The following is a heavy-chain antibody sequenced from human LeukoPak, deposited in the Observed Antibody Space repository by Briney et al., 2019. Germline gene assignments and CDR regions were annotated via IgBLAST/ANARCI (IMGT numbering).Heavy chain of an antibody. Sequence: SETLSLTCTVSGGSINNYYWSWIRQPPGKGLEWIGYIYYRWSTNYNPSLKSRVTFSLDTSKNQFSLKLNSVTAADTAVYYCARGGDYGDLRYFDYWGQGTLVTVSS. CDR2: IYYRWST. V-gene: IGHV4-59*01. CDR1: GGSINNYY. CDR3: ARGGDYGDLRYFDY. J-gene: IGHJ4*02. D-gene: IGHD4-17*01.